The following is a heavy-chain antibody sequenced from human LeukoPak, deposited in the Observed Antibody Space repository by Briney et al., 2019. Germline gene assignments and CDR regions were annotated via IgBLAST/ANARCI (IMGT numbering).Heavy chain of an antibody. CDR1: GFTFSNYA. J-gene: IGHJ2*01. CDR3: AKALPLYSSTWYFDL. V-gene: IGHV3-23*01. D-gene: IGHD6-13*01. Sequence: PGGSLRLSCAVSGFTFSNYAMTWVRQAPGKGLEWVSAISGSGGSTYYADSVKGRFTISRDNPKNTLYLQMNSLRAEDTAVYYCAKALPLYSSTWYFDLWGRGTLVTVSS. CDR2: ISGSGGST.